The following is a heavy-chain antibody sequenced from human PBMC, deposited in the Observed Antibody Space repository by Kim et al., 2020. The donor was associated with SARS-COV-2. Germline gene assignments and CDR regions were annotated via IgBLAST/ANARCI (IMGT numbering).Heavy chain of an antibody. J-gene: IGHJ4*02. D-gene: IGHD3-10*01. CDR3: ARGGVSFDY. Sequence: SQTLPLTCAISGDSVSSNTAAWNWIRQSPSRGLEWLGRTYYRSKWYYDYALSVKSRITVNPDTSKNHFSLQLTSVTPEDTAMYYCARGGVSFDYWAQGALVTLSS. CDR1: GDSVSSNTAA. CDR2: TYYRSKWYY. V-gene: IGHV6-1*01.